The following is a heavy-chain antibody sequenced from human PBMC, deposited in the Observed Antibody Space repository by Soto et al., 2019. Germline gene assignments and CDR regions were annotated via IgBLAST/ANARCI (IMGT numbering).Heavy chain of an antibody. D-gene: IGHD4-17*01. Sequence: SETLSLTCTVSGGSISGSYWSWVRQPAGKGLEWIGRIYSSGSSNYNPSLNSRLTMSLDTSKNQFSLKLRSVTAADTAIYYCARLFTVTTDYYFGMDVWGQGTTVTVSS. CDR3: ARLFTVTTDYYFGMDV. V-gene: IGHV4-4*07. J-gene: IGHJ6*02. CDR1: GGSISGSY. CDR2: IYSSGSS.